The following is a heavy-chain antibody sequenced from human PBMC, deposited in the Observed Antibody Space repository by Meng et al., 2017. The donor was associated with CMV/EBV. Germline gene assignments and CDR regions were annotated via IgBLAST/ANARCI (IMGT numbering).Heavy chain of an antibody. D-gene: IGHD1-26*01. Sequence: QVQAQQWGAGPLKPSETLSLTCAVYGGSCSGYYGSWIRQPPGKGLEWIGEINHSGSTNYNPSLKSRVTISVDTSKNQFSLKLSSVTAADTAVYYCARGVGATGKADYWGQGTLVTVSS. CDR3: ARGVGATGKADY. J-gene: IGHJ4*02. CDR2: INHSGST. CDR1: GGSCSGYY. V-gene: IGHV4-34*01.